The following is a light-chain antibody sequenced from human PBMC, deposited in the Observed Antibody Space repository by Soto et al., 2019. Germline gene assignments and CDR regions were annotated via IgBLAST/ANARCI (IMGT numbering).Light chain of an antibody. CDR2: NAS. J-gene: IGKJ3*01. Sequence: EIVLTQSPGTLSLSPGQRATLSCRASETLSSGSLAWYQQKPGQAPRLLISNASRRATGTPDRFSGSGSGTDFTLTISRLEHEDFELYFCQQYGRSHVTLGPGPKVDIK. V-gene: IGKV3-20*01. CDR3: QQYGRSHVT. CDR1: ETLSSGS.